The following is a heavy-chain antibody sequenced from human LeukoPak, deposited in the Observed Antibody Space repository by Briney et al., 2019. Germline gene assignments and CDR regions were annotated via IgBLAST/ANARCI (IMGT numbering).Heavy chain of an antibody. J-gene: IGHJ4*02. CDR2: IYYGGST. Sequence: SETLSLTCTVFGGSIRTYYWSWIRQPPGKGLEWIGYIYYGGSTKYNPSLKSRVTMSVDTSKNQFSLNLSSVTAADTAVYYCARHSSGSSRDDYWGQGTLVTVSS. CDR1: GGSIRTYY. D-gene: IGHD1-26*01. CDR3: ARHSSGSSRDDY. V-gene: IGHV4-59*08.